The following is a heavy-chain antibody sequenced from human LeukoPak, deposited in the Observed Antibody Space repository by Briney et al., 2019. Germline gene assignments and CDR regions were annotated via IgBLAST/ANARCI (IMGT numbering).Heavy chain of an antibody. CDR3: ARLGGNLSR. CDR1: GFNFSTSD. Sequence: GGSLRLSCVASGFNFSTSDMNWVRQAPGKGLDWVAYTTTRGTTTYYADSVKGRFTLSRDNAKNSLYLQMNTLRAEDTAVYYCARLGGNLSRWGQGTLVTVSS. CDR2: TTTRGTTT. J-gene: IGHJ4*02. D-gene: IGHD1-26*01. V-gene: IGHV3-48*03.